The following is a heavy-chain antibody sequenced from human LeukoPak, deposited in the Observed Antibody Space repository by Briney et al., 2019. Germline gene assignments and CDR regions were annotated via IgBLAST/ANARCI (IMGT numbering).Heavy chain of an antibody. CDR2: IWSDGTNK. Sequence: GGSLRLSCAVSGFTFSSFWMTWVRQAQGKGLEWEAVIWSDGTNKNYGNSVKGRFTIHRDDSQNRVYLQMNNLRVDDTAIYFCAKDAQRGFDYSNSLEYWGQGSPVTVSS. CDR1: GFTFSSFW. J-gene: IGHJ4*02. CDR3: AKDAQRGFDYSNSLEY. V-gene: IGHV3-33*03. D-gene: IGHD4-11*01.